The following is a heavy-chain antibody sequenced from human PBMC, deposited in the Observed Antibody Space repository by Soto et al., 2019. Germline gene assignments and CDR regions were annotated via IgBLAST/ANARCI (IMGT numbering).Heavy chain of an antibody. CDR3: AREAPYYDFWSGYYGLGYYYYGMDV. Sequence: QVQLVQTGAEVKKPGASVKVSCKASGYTLTSYGISWVRQAPGQGLEWMGWISAYNGNTNYAQKLQGRVTMTTDTSTSTAYMELRSLRSDDTAVYYCAREAPYYDFWSGYYGLGYYYYGMDVWGQGTTVTVSS. V-gene: IGHV1-18*01. D-gene: IGHD3-3*01. J-gene: IGHJ6*02. CDR1: GYTLTSYG. CDR2: ISAYNGNT.